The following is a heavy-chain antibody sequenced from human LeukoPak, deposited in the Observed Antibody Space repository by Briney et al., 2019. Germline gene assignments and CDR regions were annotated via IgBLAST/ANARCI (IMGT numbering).Heavy chain of an antibody. J-gene: IGHJ4*02. CDR3: ARDGSDNWGLFDN. D-gene: IGHD1-1*01. CDR1: GASIGGTSYC. Sequence: SWDTLSLTCSVSGASIGGTSYCWGWLRQPPGKGPEWIVRLYHTGRIYHNPSLNSRVTISVDTSNNQFTLKLSSVTDADTAVYYCARDGSDNWGLFDNWGRGTLVTVSS. V-gene: IGHV4-39*06. CDR2: LYHTGRI.